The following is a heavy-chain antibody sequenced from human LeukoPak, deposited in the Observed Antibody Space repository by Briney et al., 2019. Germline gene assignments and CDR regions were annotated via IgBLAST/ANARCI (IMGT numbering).Heavy chain of an antibody. J-gene: IGHJ4*02. Sequence: SQTLSLTCTVSGGSISSGSYHWSWIRQPAGKGLEWIGRIYTSGSTNYNPSLKSRVTISVDTSKNQFSLKLSSVTAADTAVYYCAKAYHSSGWYNYLEYWGQGTLVTVSS. CDR3: AKAYHSSGWYNYLEY. V-gene: IGHV4-61*02. D-gene: IGHD6-19*01. CDR1: GGSISSGSYH. CDR2: IYTSGST.